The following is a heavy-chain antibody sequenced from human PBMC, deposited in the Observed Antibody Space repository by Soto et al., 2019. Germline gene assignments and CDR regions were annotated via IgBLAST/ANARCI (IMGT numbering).Heavy chain of an antibody. D-gene: IGHD1-26*01. CDR3: AHKNSGRFSFDF. Sequence: SDPTLVNPTQTLTLTCSFSGFSLSSSGVGVGWIRQPPGKALEWLALIYWNDDQRYSPSLRGRLTITKDTSKNQVLLTMTNMDPVDTATYYCAHKNSGRFSFDFWGQGTLVTVS. J-gene: IGHJ4*02. CDR1: GFSLSSSGVG. CDR2: IYWNDDQ. V-gene: IGHV2-5*01.